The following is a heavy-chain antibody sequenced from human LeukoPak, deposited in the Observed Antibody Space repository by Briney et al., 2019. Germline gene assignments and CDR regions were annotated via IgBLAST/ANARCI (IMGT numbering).Heavy chain of an antibody. CDR3: ARTPPRGLIDY. J-gene: IGHJ4*02. CDR1: GYTFTGYY. D-gene: IGHD3-16*01. Sequence: APVKVSCKASGYTFTGYYMHWVRQASGQGLEWMGWMSPKSANTGYAQQFQGRVTITRDTSISTAYMELSSLTSEDTAVYYCARTPPRGLIDYWGQGTLVTVSS. V-gene: IGHV1-8*03. CDR2: MSPKSANT.